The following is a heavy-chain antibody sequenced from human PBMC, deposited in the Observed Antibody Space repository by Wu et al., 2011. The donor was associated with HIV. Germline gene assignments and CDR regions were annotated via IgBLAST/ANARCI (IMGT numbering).Heavy chain of an antibody. CDR1: GYTFTRYD. V-gene: IGHV1-8*01. Sequence: QVQLVQSGAEVKKPGASVKVSCETSGYTFTRYDINWVRQATGQGLEWMGWMNPNSEDTGYAQKFQGRVTVTWDTSIRTIYMELSGLTSEDTAIYYCARSVEGHNHSRHLVETYFYMDVWVKGPRSSSP. J-gene: IGHJ6*03. CDR3: ARSVEGHNHSRHLVETYFYMDV. CDR2: MNPNSEDT. D-gene: IGHD1-26*01.